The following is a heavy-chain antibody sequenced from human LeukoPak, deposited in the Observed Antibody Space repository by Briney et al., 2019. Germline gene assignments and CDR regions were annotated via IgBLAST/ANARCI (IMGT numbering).Heavy chain of an antibody. CDR3: ARGATTGYSSSWYRYYYYYMDV. Sequence: GGSLRLSCAASGFSFSDFGMHWVRQAPGKGLEWVAAMSFDGTNKYYADSVKGRFTIFRDNSKNTLYLQMNSLRAEDTAVYYCARGATTGYSSSWYRYYYYYMDVWGKGTTVTVSS. V-gene: IGHV3-33*08. CDR1: GFSFSDFG. CDR2: MSFDGTNK. D-gene: IGHD6-13*01. J-gene: IGHJ6*03.